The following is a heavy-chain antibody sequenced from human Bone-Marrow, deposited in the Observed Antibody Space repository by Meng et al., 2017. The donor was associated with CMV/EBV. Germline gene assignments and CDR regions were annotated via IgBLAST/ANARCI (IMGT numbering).Heavy chain of an antibody. CDR2: INHSGST. V-gene: IGHV4-34*01. J-gene: IGHJ4*02. Sequence: GPLTQWGAGLLKPSEPLSLTCAVYGGAFSGYYWSGIRQPPGKGLEWIGEINHSGSTNYNPSLKSRVTISVDTSKNQFSLKLSSVTAADTAVYYCARTRYCSSTSCQGNFDYWGQGTLVTVSS. CDR1: GGAFSGYY. CDR3: ARTRYCSSTSCQGNFDY. D-gene: IGHD2-2*01.